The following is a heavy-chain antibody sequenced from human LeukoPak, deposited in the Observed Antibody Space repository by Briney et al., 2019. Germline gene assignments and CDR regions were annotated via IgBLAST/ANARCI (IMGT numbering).Heavy chain of an antibody. V-gene: IGHV4-59*08. J-gene: IGHJ3*01. CDR1: GLTFDTYG. Sequence: GSLRLSCTVSGLTFDTYGMSWVRQPPGKGLEWIAYVYYTGRTLYNPSLESRVTISVDTSKTQISLKLTSVTAADTAVYYCARHMSVSYDAFDLWGRGTPVTVSS. CDR3: ARHMSVSYDAFDL. CDR2: VYYTGRT. D-gene: IGHD3-10*01.